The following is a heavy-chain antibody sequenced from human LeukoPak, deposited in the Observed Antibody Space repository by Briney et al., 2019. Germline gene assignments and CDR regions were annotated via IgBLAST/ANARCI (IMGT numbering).Heavy chain of an antibody. CDR1: GFTFNSYG. V-gene: IGHV3-33*01. J-gene: IGHJ4*02. Sequence: GRSLRLPCAASGFTFNSYGIHWVRQAPGKGLEWVAFIWYDGSNKYYADSVKGRFTISRDNSKNTLYLQMNSLRAEDTAVYYCARARTTRGSDYWGQGTLVTVSS. D-gene: IGHD4-17*01. CDR3: ARARTTRGSDY. CDR2: IWYDGSNK.